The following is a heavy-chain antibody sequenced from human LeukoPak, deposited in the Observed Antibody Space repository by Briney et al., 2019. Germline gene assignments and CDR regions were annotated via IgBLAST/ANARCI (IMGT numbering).Heavy chain of an antibody. CDR2: FFQLQTVRP. V-gene: IGHV4-38-2*02. CDR3: ARVLNVPKLIDS. CDR1: GSSLTNTYY. J-gene: IGHJ4*02. Sequence: SETLSLTCTVSGSSLTNTYYWAWFRQPPGKGWEWIATFFQLQTVRPFSNPPLESRVPLSLDTSQNHFSLNLTSVTAADTALYFCARVLNVPKLIDSWGQGTLVTVSS. D-gene: IGHD3-16*01.